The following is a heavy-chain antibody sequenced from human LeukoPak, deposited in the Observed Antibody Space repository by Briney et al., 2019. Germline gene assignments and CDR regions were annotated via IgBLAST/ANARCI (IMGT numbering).Heavy chain of an antibody. CDR1: GYTFTSYG. Sequence: GASVKVSCKASGYTFTSYGISWVRQAPGQGLEWMGWISAYNGNTDYAQKLQGRVTMTTDTSTSTAYMELRSLRSDDTAVYYCARVREYYDILTGYYFPNLLFDYWGQGTLVTVSS. V-gene: IGHV1-18*01. D-gene: IGHD3-9*01. CDR3: ARVREYYDILTGYYFPNLLFDY. J-gene: IGHJ4*02. CDR2: ISAYNGNT.